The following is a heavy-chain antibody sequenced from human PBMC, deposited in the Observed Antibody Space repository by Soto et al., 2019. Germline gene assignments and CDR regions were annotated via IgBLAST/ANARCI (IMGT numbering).Heavy chain of an antibody. D-gene: IGHD3-10*01. J-gene: IGHJ6*02. CDR1: GGTFSSYA. Sequence: QVQLVQSGAEVKKPGSSVKVSCKASGGTFSSYAISWVRQAPGQGLEWMGGTIPIFGTANYAQKFQGRVTITADESTSTAYMELSSLRSEDTAVYYCARYMVRGVIYYYGMDVWGQGTTVTVSS. CDR3: ARYMVRGVIYYYGMDV. CDR2: TIPIFGTA. V-gene: IGHV1-69*01.